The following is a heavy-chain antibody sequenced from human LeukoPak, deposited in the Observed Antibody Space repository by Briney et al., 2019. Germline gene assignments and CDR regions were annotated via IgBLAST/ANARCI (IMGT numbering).Heavy chain of an antibody. CDR2: IYPSGST. CDR1: GGSISSYY. D-gene: IGHD6-13*01. CDR3: AREIQIAAAEMFDP. Sequence: PSETLSLTCTVSGGSISSYYWSWIRQPAGKGLEWTGRIYPSGSTNYNPSLKRRVTMSVDTSKNQFSLRLSSVTAADTAVYFCAREIQIAAAEMFDPWGQGTLVTVSS. V-gene: IGHV4-4*07. J-gene: IGHJ5*02.